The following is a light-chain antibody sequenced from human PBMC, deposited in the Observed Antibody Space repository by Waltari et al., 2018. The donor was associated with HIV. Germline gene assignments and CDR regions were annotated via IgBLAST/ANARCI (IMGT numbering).Light chain of an antibody. Sequence: DIQMTQSPSSLSASVGDRVTITCRASQGIRNGLGWYQQKPGKAPKRLFYTASTLQSGVPSRFSGSGSGTVLTLSISSLQPDDFATYYCLQHHSYPLTFGQGTKWDIK. J-gene: IGKJ1*01. CDR3: LQHHSYPLT. V-gene: IGKV1-17*01. CDR1: QGIRNG. CDR2: TAS.